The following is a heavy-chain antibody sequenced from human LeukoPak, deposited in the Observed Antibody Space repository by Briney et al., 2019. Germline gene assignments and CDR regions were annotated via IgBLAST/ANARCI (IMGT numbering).Heavy chain of an antibody. D-gene: IGHD4-23*01. CDR2: ISYDGSNK. Sequence: PGGSLRLSCAASGFTFDDYGMSWVRQAPGKGLEWVAVISYDGSNKYYADSVKGRFTISRDNSKNTLYLQMNSLRAEDTAVYYCANLLRWEPYWGQGTLATVSS. CDR1: GFTFDDYG. J-gene: IGHJ4*02. V-gene: IGHV3-30*18. CDR3: ANLLRWEPY.